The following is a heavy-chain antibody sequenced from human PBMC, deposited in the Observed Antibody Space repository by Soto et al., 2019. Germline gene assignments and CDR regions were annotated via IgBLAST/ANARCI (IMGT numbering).Heavy chain of an antibody. CDR3: ARDQGYGEISPYLDV. J-gene: IGHJ4*02. Sequence: SETLSLTCSVSGHSISSGHYWGWIRQPPGKGPEWIGSMHHSRTTHYNPSLKSRVTISMDTSKDQFSLKLHSVTAADTALYYCARDQGYGEISPYLDVWGQGTLVTVSA. V-gene: IGHV4-38-2*02. CDR2: MHHSRTT. D-gene: IGHD5-18*01. CDR1: GHSISSGHY.